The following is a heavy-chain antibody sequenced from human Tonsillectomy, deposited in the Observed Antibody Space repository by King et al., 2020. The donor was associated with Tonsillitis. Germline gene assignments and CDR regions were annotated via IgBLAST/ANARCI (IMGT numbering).Heavy chain of an antibody. J-gene: IGHJ3*02. CDR1: GFTFSSYS. CDR3: ARDRVLYDAFDI. Sequence: VQLVESGGGLVKPGGSLRLSCAASGFTFSSYSMNWFRQAPGKGLEWVSSISSSSSYIYYADSVKGRFTISRANAKNSLYLQMNSLRAEDTAVYYCARDRVLYDAFDIWGQGTMVTVSS. V-gene: IGHV3-21*01. CDR2: ISSSSSYI.